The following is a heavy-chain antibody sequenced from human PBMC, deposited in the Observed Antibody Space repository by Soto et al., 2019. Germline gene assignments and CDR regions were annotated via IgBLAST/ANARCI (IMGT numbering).Heavy chain of an antibody. CDR3: AKGLVGYVFGVQDYYFGMDV. CDR2: ISYDGNNK. Sequence: QVQLVESGGGVVQPGRSLRLSCGASGFKFSTYGMHWVRQAPGKGLEWVAVISYDGNNKDYADSVKGRFTISRDNYKNTSYLQMNSLRAEDTAVYYCAKGLVGYVFGVQDYYFGMDVWGQGTTVAVSS. V-gene: IGHV3-30*18. CDR1: GFKFSTYG. J-gene: IGHJ6*02. D-gene: IGHD1-26*01.